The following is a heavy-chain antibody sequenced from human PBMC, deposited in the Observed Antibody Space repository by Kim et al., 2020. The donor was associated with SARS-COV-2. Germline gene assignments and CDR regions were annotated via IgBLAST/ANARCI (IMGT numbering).Heavy chain of an antibody. CDR3: ARRGDTYGDYADY. CDR2: IYHSGST. V-gene: IGHV4-38-2*02. D-gene: IGHD4-17*01. CDR1: GYSISSGYY. Sequence: SETLSLTCTVSGYSISSGYYWGWIRQPPGKGLEWIGSIYHSGSTYYNPSLKSRVTISVDTSKNQFSLKLSSVTAADTAVYYCARRGDTYGDYADYWGQGTLVTVSS. J-gene: IGHJ4*02.